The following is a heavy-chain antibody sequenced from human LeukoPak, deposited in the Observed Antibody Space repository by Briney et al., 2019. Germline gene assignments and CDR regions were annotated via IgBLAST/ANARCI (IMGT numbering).Heavy chain of an antibody. CDR3: ARDSGTTGEVKFDP. CDR2: IYSDGTI. CDR1: GGSISSYY. J-gene: IGHJ5*02. D-gene: IGHD4-17*01. V-gene: IGHV4-4*07. Sequence: SETLSLTCTVSGGSISSYYWSWIRQPAGKGLEWIGRIYSDGTITYNPSLQSRLTMSIDTSKNQFSLKLSFVTAADTAVYYCARDSGTTGEVKFDPWGQGTLVTVSS.